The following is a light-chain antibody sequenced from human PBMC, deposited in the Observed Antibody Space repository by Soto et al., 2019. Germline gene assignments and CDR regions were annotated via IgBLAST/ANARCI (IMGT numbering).Light chain of an antibody. CDR3: SSHGGANNSYV. Sequence: QSVLTQPPSASGSPGQSVTISCTGTSSDVGAYNYVSWYQQHPGKVPKLIIYEVTKRPSGVPDRFSASKSGNTASLTVSGLQAEDEADYYCSSHGGANNSYVFGTGTKVTVL. V-gene: IGLV2-8*01. CDR2: EVT. CDR1: SSDVGAYNY. J-gene: IGLJ1*01.